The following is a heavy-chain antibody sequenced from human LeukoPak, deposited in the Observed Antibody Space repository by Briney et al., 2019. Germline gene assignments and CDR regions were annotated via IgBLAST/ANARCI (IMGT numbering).Heavy chain of an antibody. CDR3: ARDQLVGATTVRATFDY. CDR1: GFTFSSYA. CDR2: ISYDGSNK. D-gene: IGHD1-26*01. V-gene: IGHV3-30-3*01. J-gene: IGHJ4*02. Sequence: GGSLRLSCAASGFTFSSYAMSWVRQAPGKGLEWVAVISYDGSNKYYADSVKGRFTISRDNSKNTLYLQMNSLRAEDTAVYYCARDQLVGATTVRATFDYWGQGTLVTVSS.